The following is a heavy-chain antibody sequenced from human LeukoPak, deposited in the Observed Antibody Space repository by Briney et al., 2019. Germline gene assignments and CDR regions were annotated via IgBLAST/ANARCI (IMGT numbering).Heavy chain of an antibody. D-gene: IGHD6-13*01. J-gene: IGHJ2*01. CDR3: ARHPGSSWCVHWYFDL. Sequence: ASETLSLTCTVSGGSIRSSSYYWGWIRQPPGKGLEWIGSIYYSGSTYYNPSLKSRVTISVDTSKNQFSLNLSSVTAADTAVFHCARHPGSSWCVHWYFDLWGRGTLVTVSS. CDR1: GGSIRSSSYY. CDR2: IYYSGST. V-gene: IGHV4-39*01.